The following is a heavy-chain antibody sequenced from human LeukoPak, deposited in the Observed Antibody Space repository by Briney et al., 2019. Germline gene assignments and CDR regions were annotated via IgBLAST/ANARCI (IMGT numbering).Heavy chain of an antibody. J-gene: IGHJ4*02. Sequence: ASVKVSCKASGYTFTGYYMHWVRQAPGQGLEWMGWINPNSGGTNYAQKFQGRVTMTRDTSISTACMELSRLRSDDTAVYYCASGCSSTSCYEHYFDYWGQGTLVTVSS. CDR2: INPNSGGT. CDR1: GYTFTGYY. CDR3: ASGCSSTSCYEHYFDY. D-gene: IGHD2-2*01. V-gene: IGHV1-2*02.